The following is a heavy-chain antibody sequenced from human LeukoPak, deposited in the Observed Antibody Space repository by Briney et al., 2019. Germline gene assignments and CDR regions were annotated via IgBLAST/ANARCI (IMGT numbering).Heavy chain of an antibody. CDR2: IWYDGSNK. D-gene: IGHD6-13*01. V-gene: IGHV3-33*08. J-gene: IGHJ6*02. CDR1: GFTFRNHA. Sequence: GALRLSCAASGFTFRNHAIHWVRQAPGKGLEWVAQIWYDGSNKYYLESVKGRFTISRDNSKNTLYLQMNSLRADDTGVYFCARDGQQQAAYSMDVWGQGTTVIVSS. CDR3: ARDGQQQAAYSMDV.